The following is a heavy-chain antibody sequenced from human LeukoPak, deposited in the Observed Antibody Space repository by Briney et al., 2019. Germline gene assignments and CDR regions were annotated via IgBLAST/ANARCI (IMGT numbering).Heavy chain of an antibody. CDR2: IKSKTDGGTT. D-gene: IGHD3-22*01. J-gene: IGHJ4*02. CDR1: GFTFSNAW. CDR3: TARGDTYYYDSSGYHESYFDY. V-gene: IGHV3-15*01. Sequence: GGSLRLFCAASGFTFSNAWMSWVRQAPGKGLEWVGRIKSKTDGGTTDYAAPVKGRFTISRDDSKNTLYLQMNSLKTEDTAVYYCTARGDTYYYDSSGYHESYFDYWGQGTLVTVSS.